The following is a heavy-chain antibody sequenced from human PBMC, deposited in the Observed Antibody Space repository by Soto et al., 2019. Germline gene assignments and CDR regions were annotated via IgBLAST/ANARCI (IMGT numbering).Heavy chain of an antibody. CDR2: IIPILGET. V-gene: IGHV1-69*08. Sequence: QVQLVQSGAEVKKPGSSVRVSCKASGTIFSSYTISWVRQAPGQGLEWMGRIIPILGETHSAKQFQGRVTLTADKSTNTAYMELNSLRLEDRAVYYCARGLGGRMDDWGQGTTVTVSS. CDR1: GTIFSSYT. CDR3: ARGLGGRMDD. J-gene: IGHJ6*02. D-gene: IGHD3-16*01.